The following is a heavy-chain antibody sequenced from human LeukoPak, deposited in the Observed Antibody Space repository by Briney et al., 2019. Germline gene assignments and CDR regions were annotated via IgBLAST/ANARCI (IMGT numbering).Heavy chain of an antibody. Sequence: GGSLRLSCAASGFTFSSYGMHWVRQAPGKGLEWVAVIWFDGRNKYYGDFVKGRFTISRDNSKDTLYLQMNSLRAEDTAVYYCARESSALLRVGATTHFDSWGQGTLVTVSS. D-gene: IGHD1-26*01. CDR1: GFTFSSYG. CDR2: IWFDGRNK. V-gene: IGHV3-33*01. CDR3: ARESSALLRVGATTHFDS. J-gene: IGHJ4*02.